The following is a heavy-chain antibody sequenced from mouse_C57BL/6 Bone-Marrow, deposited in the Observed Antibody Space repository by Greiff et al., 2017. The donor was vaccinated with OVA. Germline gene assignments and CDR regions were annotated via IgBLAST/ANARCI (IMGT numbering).Heavy chain of an antibody. D-gene: IGHD2-4*01. J-gene: IGHJ4*01. Sequence: QVQLKQSGAELVMPGASVKLSCKASGYTFTSYWMHWVKQRPGQGLEWIGEIDPSDSYTNYNQKFKGKSTLTVDKSSSTAYMQLSSLTSEDAAVYDCARYDYIYYYAMDYWGQGTSVTVSS. CDR1: GYTFTSYW. CDR3: ARYDYIYYYAMDY. CDR2: IDPSDSYT. V-gene: IGHV1-69*01.